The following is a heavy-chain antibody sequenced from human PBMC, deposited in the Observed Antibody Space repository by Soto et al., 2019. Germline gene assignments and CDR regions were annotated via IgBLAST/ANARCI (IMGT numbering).Heavy chain of an antibody. Sequence: SETLSLTCTVSGGSISSSSYYWGWIRQPPGKGLEWIGSIYYSGSTYYNPSLKSRVTISVDTSKNQFSLKLSSVTAADTAVYYCARHQYYYDSSGYTLDYWGQGTLVTVSS. J-gene: IGHJ4*02. D-gene: IGHD3-22*01. V-gene: IGHV4-39*01. CDR3: ARHQYYYDSSGYTLDY. CDR2: IYYSGST. CDR1: GGSISSSSYY.